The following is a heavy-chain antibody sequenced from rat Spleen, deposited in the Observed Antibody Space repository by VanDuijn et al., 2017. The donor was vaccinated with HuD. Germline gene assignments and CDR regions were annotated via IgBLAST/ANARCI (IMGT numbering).Heavy chain of an antibody. CDR3: KRPAYDGSYYYWFAY. D-gene: IGHD1-12*02. CDR2: ISTGGGNT. J-gene: IGHJ3*01. Sequence: EVQLVESGGGLVQPGRSMKLSCAASGFTFSNYYMAWVRQAPTKGLEWVASISTGGGNTYYRDSVQGRFTISRDNAKSTLYLQMDSLRYEDTATFYCKRPAYDGSYYYWFAYWGQGTLVTVSS. V-gene: IGHV5-25*01. CDR1: GFTFSNYY.